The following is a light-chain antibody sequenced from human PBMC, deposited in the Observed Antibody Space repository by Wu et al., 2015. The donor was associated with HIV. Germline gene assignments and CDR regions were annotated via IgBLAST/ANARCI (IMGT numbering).Light chain of an antibody. CDR1: QTVPRNY. Sequence: EIVLSQSPDTLSLSPGEGATLSCKASQTVPRNYLAWYQQKPGQAPRLLIYGASTRATGIPDRFSGSGSGRDFTLTISRLEPEDFAVYYCQQYSTSPQTFGQGTKVEVK. J-gene: IGKJ1*01. CDR3: QQYSTSPQT. V-gene: IGKV3-20*01. CDR2: GAS.